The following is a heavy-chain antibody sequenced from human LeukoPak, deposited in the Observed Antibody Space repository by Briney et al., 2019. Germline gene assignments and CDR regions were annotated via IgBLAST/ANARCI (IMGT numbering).Heavy chain of an antibody. V-gene: IGHV4-4*07. Sequence: PSETLSLTCTAAGGSISSYYWSWIRQPAGKGLEWIGRIYTSGSTNYNPSLKSRVTMSVDTSKNQFSLKLSSVTAADTAMYYCARHIGVYDLLTGYPDYWGQGTPVAVSS. D-gene: IGHD3-9*01. CDR3: ARHIGVYDLLTGYPDY. CDR1: GGSISSYY. J-gene: IGHJ4*02. CDR2: IYTSGST.